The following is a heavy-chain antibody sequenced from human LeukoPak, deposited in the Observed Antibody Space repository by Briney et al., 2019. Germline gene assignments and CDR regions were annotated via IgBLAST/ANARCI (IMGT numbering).Heavy chain of an antibody. CDR3: SKDAQRGFDYSNSLEY. V-gene: IGHV3-33*06. J-gene: IGHJ4*02. CDR2: IWSDGTNK. CDR1: GFTFSHYG. D-gene: IGHD4-11*01. Sequence: SGGSLRLSCAASGFTFSHYGFHWVRQAPGKGLEWVAVIWSDGTNKYYGDSVKGRFMIYRDDSQNTVYLQMNSLRAEDTAVYYCSKDAQRGFDYSNSLEYWGQGSLVTVSP.